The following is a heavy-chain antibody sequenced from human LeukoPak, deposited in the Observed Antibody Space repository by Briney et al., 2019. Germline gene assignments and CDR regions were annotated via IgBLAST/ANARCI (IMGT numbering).Heavy chain of an antibody. Sequence: SETLSLTCAVYGGSFSGYYWSWIRQPPGKGLEWIGEINHSGSTNYNPSLKCRVTISVDTSKNQFSLKLSSVTAADTAVYYCARGSTYYYGSGSYLANWGQGTLVTVSS. J-gene: IGHJ4*02. CDR2: INHSGST. CDR3: ARGSTYYYGSGSYLAN. D-gene: IGHD3-10*01. CDR1: GGSFSGYY. V-gene: IGHV4-34*01.